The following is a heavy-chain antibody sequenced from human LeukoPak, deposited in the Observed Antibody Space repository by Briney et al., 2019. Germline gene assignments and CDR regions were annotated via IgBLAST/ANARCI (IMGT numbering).Heavy chain of an antibody. J-gene: IGHJ5*02. CDR1: GGSFSGYY. D-gene: IGHD2-2*02. CDR3: ARGLELGYCSGASCYIWFDP. Sequence: MPSETLSLTCVVSGGSFSGYYWSWIRQPPGKGLEWIGEINHGGRTNYSPSLKSRVTISVDTSKNQFSLNLSSATAADTAVYYCARGLELGYCSGASCYIWFDPWGQGTLVTVSS. V-gene: IGHV4-34*01. CDR2: INHGGRT.